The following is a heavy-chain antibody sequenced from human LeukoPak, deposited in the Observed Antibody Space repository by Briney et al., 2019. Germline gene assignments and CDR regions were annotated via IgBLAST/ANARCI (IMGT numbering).Heavy chain of an antibody. J-gene: IGHJ6*03. CDR2: ISHSGST. D-gene: IGHD2/OR15-2a*01. CDR3: ARGVDDSATFFYSYYMDV. CDR1: GGSFSAYY. V-gene: IGHV4-34*01. Sequence: SETLSLTCAVYGGSFSAYYYYWGWIRQPPGRGLEWIGEISHSGSTNDNPSLKSRVTISIDTSKNQFSLRLSSVTAADTAVYYCARGVDDSATFFYSYYMDVWGKGTTVTVSS.